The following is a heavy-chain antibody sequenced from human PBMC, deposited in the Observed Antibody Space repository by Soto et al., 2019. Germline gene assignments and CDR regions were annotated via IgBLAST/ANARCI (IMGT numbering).Heavy chain of an antibody. J-gene: IGHJ5*02. Sequence: EVQLLDSGGGLVQPGGPLRHSCAATGFTFSSSAMSWVRQAPGKGLEWVSAVSGSGGTTYYADSVRGRFTISRDNSKNTLYLQMNSLRAEDTAIYFCARCTVDTIVTSGWCHYLDPWGQGTLVTVSS. D-gene: IGHD6-19*01. CDR3: ARCTVDTIVTSGWCHYLDP. CDR2: VSGSGGTT. V-gene: IGHV3-23*01. CDR1: GFTFSSSA.